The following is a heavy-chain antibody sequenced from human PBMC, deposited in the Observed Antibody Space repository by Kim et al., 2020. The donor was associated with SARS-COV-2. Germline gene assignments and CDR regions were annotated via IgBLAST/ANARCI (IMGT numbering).Heavy chain of an antibody. Sequence: ASVKVSCKASGYAFNDYHLHWVRQAPGKGLEWMGWILPKSGDTHYAQKFQSRVTMTRDMSISTVYMELTSLRSDDTAVFYCTSQITGTSFEYWGQGTLVT. J-gene: IGHJ4*02. V-gene: IGHV1-2*02. CDR2: ILPKSGDT. CDR1: GYAFNDYH. CDR3: TSQITGTSFEY. D-gene: IGHD1-1*01.